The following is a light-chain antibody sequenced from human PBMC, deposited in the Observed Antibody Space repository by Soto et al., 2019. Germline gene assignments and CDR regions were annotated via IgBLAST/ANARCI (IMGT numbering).Light chain of an antibody. CDR1: QSLSSY. CDR3: QQYGSSGR. V-gene: IGKV3-20*01. CDR2: GAS. Sequence: TGLTQSAGTLPLSPGERATLSCRASQSLSSYFAWYQQKPGQAPRVLIXGASSRPTGIPDRFSGSGSGTDFTLTISRLETEHRAVYYCQQYGSSGRFGQGTKVE. J-gene: IGKJ1*01.